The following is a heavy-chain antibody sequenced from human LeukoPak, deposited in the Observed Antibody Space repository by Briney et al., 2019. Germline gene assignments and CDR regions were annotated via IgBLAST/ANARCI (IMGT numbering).Heavy chain of an antibody. J-gene: IGHJ5*02. CDR2: IYHSGST. CDR1: GYSISSGYY. D-gene: IGHD3-22*01. CDR3: ARDRSMIPHPFDP. V-gene: IGHV4-38-2*02. Sequence: SETLSLTCTVSGYSISSGYYWGWIRQPPGKGLEWIGSIYHSGSTYYNPSLKSRVTISVDTSKNQFSLKLSSVTAADTAVYYCARDRSMIPHPFDPWGQGTLVTVSS.